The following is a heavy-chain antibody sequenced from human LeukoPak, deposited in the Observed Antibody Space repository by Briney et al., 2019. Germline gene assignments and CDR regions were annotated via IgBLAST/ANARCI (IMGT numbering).Heavy chain of an antibody. V-gene: IGHV3-23*01. CDR3: GRGSGAPDC. CDR2: ISGSGGST. CDR1: GFTFSSYA. D-gene: IGHD2-21*01. Sequence: GGSLRLSCAASGFTFSSYAMSWVRQAPGKGLEWVSAISGSGGSTYYADSVKGRFTISRDNTKNSLYLQMNSLGVEDTAVYYCGRGSGAPDCWGQGTLVTVSS. J-gene: IGHJ4*02.